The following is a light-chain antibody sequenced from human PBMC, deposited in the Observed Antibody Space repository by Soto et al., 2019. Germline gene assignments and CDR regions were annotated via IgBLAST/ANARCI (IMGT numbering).Light chain of an antibody. J-gene: IGKJ1*01. CDR3: QQRSNWPGT. V-gene: IGKV3-11*01. CDR2: DAS. Sequence: EIVLTQSPATLSLSPGERATLSCRASQSVSSSLAWYQQKPGQAPRLLIYDASNRATGIPIRFSGSGSATDFTITISSLDPEDFAVYYCQQRSNWPGTFGQGTKVDTK. CDR1: QSVSSS.